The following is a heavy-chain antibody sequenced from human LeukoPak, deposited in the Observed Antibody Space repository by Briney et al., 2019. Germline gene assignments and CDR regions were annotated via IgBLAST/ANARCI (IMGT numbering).Heavy chain of an antibody. D-gene: IGHD1-26*01. J-gene: IGHJ4*02. V-gene: IGHV4-39*07. CDR2: IYYSGST. Sequence: SETLSLTCTVSGGSISSSSYYWGWIRQPPGKGLEWIGSIYYSGSTYYNPSLKSRVTISVDTSKNQFSLKLSSVTAADTAVYYCAGERGSYNFDYWGQGTLVTVSS. CDR3: AGERGSYNFDY. CDR1: GGSISSSSYY.